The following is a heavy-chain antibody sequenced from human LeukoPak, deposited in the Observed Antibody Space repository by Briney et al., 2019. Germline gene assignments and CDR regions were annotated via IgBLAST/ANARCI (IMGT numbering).Heavy chain of an antibody. CDR2: IYYSGST. D-gene: IGHD6-13*01. CDR3: ARDAHSSSWYPKGYFDY. CDR1: GGSISSSSYY. J-gene: IGHJ4*02. Sequence: SETLSLTCTASGGSISSSSYYWGWIRQPPGKGLEWIGSIYYSGSTYYNPSLKSRVTISVDTSKNQFSLKLSSVTAADTAVYYCARDAHSSSWYPKGYFDYWGQGTLVTVSS. V-gene: IGHV4-39*07.